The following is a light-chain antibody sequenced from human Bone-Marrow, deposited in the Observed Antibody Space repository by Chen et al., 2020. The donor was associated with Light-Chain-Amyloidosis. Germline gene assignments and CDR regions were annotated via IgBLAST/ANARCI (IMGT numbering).Light chain of an antibody. CDR1: NIGSTS. J-gene: IGLJ3*02. CDR2: DDS. Sequence: SYVLPQPASLSGAPGPTATSACGGNNIGSTSVDWYQQTPGQAPLLVVYDDSDRPSGIPERLSGSNSGNTATLTISRVGAGDEADYYCQVWDRSSDRPVFGGGTKLTVL. CDR3: QVWDRSSDRPV. V-gene: IGLV3-21*02.